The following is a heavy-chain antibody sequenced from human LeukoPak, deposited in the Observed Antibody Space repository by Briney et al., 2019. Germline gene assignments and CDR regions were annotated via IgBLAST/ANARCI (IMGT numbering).Heavy chain of an antibody. J-gene: IGHJ4*02. V-gene: IGHV4-39*01. D-gene: IGHD1-1*01. Sequence: PSETLSLTCVLSGASIRSSDYYWAWIPQPPGKGLEGIGTVYYSGSTYDNPSPKSRLTISVDTSNNSVSLKVTSLTAADTAVYYCARHANWEPFDYWGQGSLVTVSS. CDR3: ARHANWEPFDY. CDR2: VYYSGST. CDR1: GASIRSSDYY.